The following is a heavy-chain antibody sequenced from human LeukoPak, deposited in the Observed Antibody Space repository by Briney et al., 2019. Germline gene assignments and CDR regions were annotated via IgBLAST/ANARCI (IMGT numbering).Heavy chain of an antibody. Sequence: SETLSLTCAVYGGSFSGYYWSWIRQSPEKGLDWIGSIYSNGNTYYNPSVKSRVTMSVDTSKNQFSLKLTSMTAAETAVYYCARSATVTTGYFDYWGQGALVTVSS. J-gene: IGHJ4*02. V-gene: IGHV4-34*01. CDR1: GGSFSGYY. CDR3: ARSATVTTGYFDY. D-gene: IGHD4-17*01. CDR2: IYSNGNT.